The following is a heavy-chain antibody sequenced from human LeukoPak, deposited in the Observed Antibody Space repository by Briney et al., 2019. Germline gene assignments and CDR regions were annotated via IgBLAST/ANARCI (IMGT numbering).Heavy chain of an antibody. Sequence: ASVKVSCKASGYTFTSYDINWVRQATGQGLEWMGWMNPNSGNTGYAQRFQGRVTMTRNTSISTAYMELSSLRSEDTAVYYCASGRGSSGYYYYYWGQGTLVTVSS. J-gene: IGHJ4*02. CDR2: MNPNSGNT. CDR1: GYTFTSYD. D-gene: IGHD3-22*01. CDR3: ASGRGSSGYYYYY. V-gene: IGHV1-8*01.